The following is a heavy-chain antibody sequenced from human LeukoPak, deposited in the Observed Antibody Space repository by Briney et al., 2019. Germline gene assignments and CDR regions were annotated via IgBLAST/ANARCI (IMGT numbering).Heavy chain of an antibody. Sequence: SETLSLTCTVSIDSISSGDYYWSWIRQPPGKGLEWIGYISHSGNTYYNPSLKSRVTISVDKSKNQFSLKLTSVTAADTAVYYCATDQVVGSTRYSWFDPWGQGTLVTVSS. D-gene: IGHD1-26*01. V-gene: IGHV4-30-2*01. CDR2: ISHSGNT. CDR1: IDSISSGDYY. J-gene: IGHJ5*02. CDR3: ATDQVVGSTRYSWFDP.